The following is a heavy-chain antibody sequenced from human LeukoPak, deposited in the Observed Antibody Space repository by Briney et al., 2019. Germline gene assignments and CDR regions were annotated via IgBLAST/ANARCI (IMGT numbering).Heavy chain of an antibody. CDR2: LSGSGDKT. CDR1: GFIFRTYA. J-gene: IGHJ4*02. CDR3: AKDLNYGFDY. V-gene: IGHV3-23*01. D-gene: IGHD4-11*01. Sequence: GGSLRPSCAASGFIFRTYAMSWVRQAPGKGLEWVSALSGSGDKTFYVDSVRGRFTISRDNSKNTLYLQMNSLRAEDTAVYYCAKDLNYGFDYWGQGTLVTVSS.